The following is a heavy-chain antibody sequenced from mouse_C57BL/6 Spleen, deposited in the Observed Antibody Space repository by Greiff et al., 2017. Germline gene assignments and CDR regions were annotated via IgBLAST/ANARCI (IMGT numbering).Heavy chain of an antibody. CDR1: GYTFTNYW. J-gene: IGHJ1*03. CDR2: IYPGGGYT. CDR3: ALLYDWYFDV. D-gene: IGHD2-3*01. Sequence: QVQLQQSGAELVRPGTSVKMSCKASGYTFTNYWIGWAKQRPGHGLEWIGDIYPGGGYTNYNEKFKGKATLTADKSSSTAYMQFSSLTSEDSAIYYCALLYDWYFDVWGTGTTVTVSS. V-gene: IGHV1-63*01.